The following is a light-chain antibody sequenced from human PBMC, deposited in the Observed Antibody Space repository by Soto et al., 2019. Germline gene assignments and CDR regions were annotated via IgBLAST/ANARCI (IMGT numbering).Light chain of an antibody. CDR1: QSVSSSD. Sequence: EIVLTQSPGTLSLSPGERATLPCRASQSVSSSDLAWYQQKPGQAPRLLIYGASSRATGIPDRFSGSGSGTAFTLTISRLEPEDFAVYYCQQYGSSPPVTFGGGTKVEIK. V-gene: IGKV3-20*01. CDR3: QQYGSSPPVT. CDR2: GAS. J-gene: IGKJ4*01.